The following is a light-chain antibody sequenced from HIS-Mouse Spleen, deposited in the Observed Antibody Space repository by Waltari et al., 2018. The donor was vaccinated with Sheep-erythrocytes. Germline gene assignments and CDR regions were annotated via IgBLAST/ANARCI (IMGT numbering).Light chain of an antibody. CDR3: CSYAGSYTFV. V-gene: IGLV3-1*01. CDR1: KLGDKY. CDR2: QDS. J-gene: IGLJ2*01. Sequence: SYELTQPPSVSVSPGQTASITCSGAKLGDKYACWYQQKPGQSPVLVIYQDSKRPSGIPERFSGSNSGNTATLTISGLQAEDEADYYCCSYAGSYTFVFGGGTKLTVL.